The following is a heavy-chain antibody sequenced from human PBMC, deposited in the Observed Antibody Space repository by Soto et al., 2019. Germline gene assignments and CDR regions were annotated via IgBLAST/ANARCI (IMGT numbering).Heavy chain of an antibody. Sequence: PSVKVSCKASGYTFTSYGISWVRQAPGQGLEWMGWISAYNGNTNYAQKLQGRVTMTTDTSTSTAYMELRSLRSDDTAVYYCARHDGGVYYDSSGYPGLWGQGTLVTVSS. CDR3: ARHDGGVYYDSSGYPGL. CDR1: GYTFTSYG. D-gene: IGHD3-22*01. J-gene: IGHJ4*02. CDR2: ISAYNGNT. V-gene: IGHV1-18*04.